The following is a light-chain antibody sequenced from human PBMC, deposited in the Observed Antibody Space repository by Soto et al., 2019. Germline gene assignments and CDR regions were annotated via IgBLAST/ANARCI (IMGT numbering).Light chain of an antibody. CDR2: DVS. CDR1: SSDVGGYNY. J-gene: IGLJ1*01. Sequence: ALTQPASVSGSPGQSITISCTGTSSDVGGYNYVSWYQQHPGKAPKLMIYDVSNRPSGVSNRFSGSKSCNTASLTISGLQAEDEAEYYCSSYTSSSTLLYVFGTGTKLTVL. V-gene: IGLV2-14*01. CDR3: SSYTSSSTLLYV.